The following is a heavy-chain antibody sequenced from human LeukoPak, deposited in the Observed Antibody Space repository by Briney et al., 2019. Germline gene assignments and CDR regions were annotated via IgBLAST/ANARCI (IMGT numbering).Heavy chain of an antibody. Sequence: GGSLRLSCAASGFTFDDYAMHWVRQAPGKGLEWVSGISWNSGSIGYADSVKGRFTISRDNAKNSLYLQMNSLRAEDTALYYCAKDPQGPWELSQGWFDPWGQGTLVTVSS. V-gene: IGHV3-9*01. CDR1: GFTFDDYA. CDR2: ISWNSGSI. CDR3: AKDPQGPWELSQGWFDP. D-gene: IGHD1-26*01. J-gene: IGHJ5*02.